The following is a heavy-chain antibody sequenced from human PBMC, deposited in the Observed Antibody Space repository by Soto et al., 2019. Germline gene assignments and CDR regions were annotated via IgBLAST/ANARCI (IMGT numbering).Heavy chain of an antibody. J-gene: IGHJ4*02. CDR3: ATMDLRQYYFAY. D-gene: IGHD3-10*01. V-gene: IGHV3-15*07. CDR1: DFTFTSAW. Sequence: DVQLVESGGGLVKPGGSLRLSCAASDFTFTSAWMNWLRQAPGKGLEWVGRIKSRADGGERHYATPVRGRFTVSRDDSKSTLYLQINSLTTEDTAVYYCATMDLRQYYFAYWGQGTLVTVSS. CDR2: IKSRADGGER.